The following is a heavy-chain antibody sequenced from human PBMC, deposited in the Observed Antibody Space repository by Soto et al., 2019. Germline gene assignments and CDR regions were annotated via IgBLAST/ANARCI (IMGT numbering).Heavy chain of an antibody. CDR2: TYYRSKWYN. Sequence: SETLSLTSAISGDSVSSSSVTWNCIRQSPSRGLEWLGRTYYRSKWYNDYAESVKSRITINPDTSKNQFSLHLNSVTPEDTAVYYCVRLIGNSWLDFWGQGTLVTVSS. J-gene: IGHJ5*01. D-gene: IGHD1-26*01. CDR1: GDSVSSSSVT. CDR3: VRLIGNSWLDF. V-gene: IGHV6-1*01.